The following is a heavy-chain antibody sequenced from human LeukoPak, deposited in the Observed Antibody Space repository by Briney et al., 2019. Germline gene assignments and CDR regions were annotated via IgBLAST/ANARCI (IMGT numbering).Heavy chain of an antibody. Sequence: GGSLRLSCKASGFIFSDAWMTWVRQAPGQGPEWVGRIKSKVSGGTTDYASPVKGRFTISRDDSENTLYLQMNSLRTDDTAVYYCSKDLPHTGAWALKYWGQGALVTVSS. CDR2: IKSKVSGGTT. CDR3: SKDLPHTGAWALKY. J-gene: IGHJ4*02. D-gene: IGHD1-14*01. V-gene: IGHV3-15*01. CDR1: GFIFSDAW.